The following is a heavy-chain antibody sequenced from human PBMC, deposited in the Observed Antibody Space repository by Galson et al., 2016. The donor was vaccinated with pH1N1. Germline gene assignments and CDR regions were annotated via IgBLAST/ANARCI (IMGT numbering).Heavy chain of an antibody. CDR2: ISYNGNDQ. J-gene: IGHJ6*02. Sequence: SLRLSCAASGFSFDTYAMHWVRQAPGKGLEWVAFISYNGNDQSYAESLKGRFTISRDNSKNTLYLQVNSLRTEDTAVFYCAREDWSYADTYYNGMDVWSQGTTVTVSS. CDR1: GFSFDTYA. D-gene: IGHD3-16*01. CDR3: AREDWSYADTYYNGMDV. V-gene: IGHV3-30-3*01.